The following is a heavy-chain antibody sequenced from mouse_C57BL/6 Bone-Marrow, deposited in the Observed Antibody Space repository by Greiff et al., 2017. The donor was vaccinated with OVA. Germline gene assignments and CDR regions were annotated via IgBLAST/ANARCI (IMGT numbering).Heavy chain of an antibody. CDR2: INPSSGYT. J-gene: IGHJ2*01. CDR3: ARDYYDYDGGS. Sequence: VKLVESGAELAKPGASVKLSCKASGYTFTSYWMHWVKPRPGQGLEWIGYINPSSGYTKYNQKFKDKATLTADKSSSTAYMQLSSLTYEDSAVYYCARDYYDYDGGSWGQGTTLTVSS. CDR1: GYTFTSYW. D-gene: IGHD2-4*01. V-gene: IGHV1-7*01.